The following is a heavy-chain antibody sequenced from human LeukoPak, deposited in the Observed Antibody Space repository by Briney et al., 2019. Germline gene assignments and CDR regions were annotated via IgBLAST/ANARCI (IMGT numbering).Heavy chain of an antibody. V-gene: IGHV3-30*02. J-gene: IGHJ1*01. CDR3: AKAFLGTGWYGSVRGGDFQH. CDR1: GFSFSSYG. D-gene: IGHD6-19*01. Sequence: GGCLRLSCVASGFSFSSYGIYWGRPAPGKGGGWVALIWEDGVKRYYADSVKGRFTISRDNSKNTLYLQMNSLRPEDTAMYYCAKAFLGTGWYGSVRGGDFQHWGQGTLVTVSS. CDR2: IWEDGVKR.